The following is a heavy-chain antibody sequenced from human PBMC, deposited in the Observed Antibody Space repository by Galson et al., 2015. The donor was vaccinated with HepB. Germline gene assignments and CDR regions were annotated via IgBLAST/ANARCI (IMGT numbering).Heavy chain of an antibody. CDR3: ARDLGSIAVAGTYYYYYMDV. J-gene: IGHJ6*03. CDR2: INPNSGGT. Sequence: SVKVSCKASGYTFTGYYMHWVRQAPGQGLEWMGRINPNSGGTNYAQKFQGRVTMTRDTSISTAYMELSRLRSDDTAVYYCARDLGSIAVAGTYYYYYMDVWGKGTTVTVSS. D-gene: IGHD6-19*01. CDR1: GYTFTGYY. V-gene: IGHV1-2*06.